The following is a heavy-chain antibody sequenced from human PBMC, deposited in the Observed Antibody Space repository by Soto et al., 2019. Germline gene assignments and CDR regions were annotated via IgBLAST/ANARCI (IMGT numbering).Heavy chain of an antibody. CDR3: ARHVNLPLAGTGFDS. CDR1: GFTVSSSH. CDR2: IYSGGNS. V-gene: IGHV3-53*01. J-gene: IGHJ4*02. D-gene: IGHD6-19*01. Sequence: PGGSLRLSCTTSGFTVSSSHMSWVRQAPGKGLDWVSVIYSGGNSYYAVSVQGRFTISRDNSKNTVYLQMNSLRGEDTAVYYCARHVNLPLAGTGFDSWGRGTLVTVSS.